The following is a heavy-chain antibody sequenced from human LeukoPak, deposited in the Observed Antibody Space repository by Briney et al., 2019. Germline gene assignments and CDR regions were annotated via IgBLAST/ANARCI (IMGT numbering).Heavy chain of an antibody. J-gene: IGHJ4*02. D-gene: IGHD3-10*01. CDR3: QSRGWFDESHFGY. Sequence: ASVKVSCKASGYTFIGYYMHWVRQAPGQGLEWMGWMNPNSGGTNYAQNFQGRVTMTRDTSTSTAYMELSRLRSDDTAVYYCQSRGWFDESHFGYWGQGTLVTVSS. V-gene: IGHV1-2*02. CDR2: MNPNSGGT. CDR1: GYTFIGYY.